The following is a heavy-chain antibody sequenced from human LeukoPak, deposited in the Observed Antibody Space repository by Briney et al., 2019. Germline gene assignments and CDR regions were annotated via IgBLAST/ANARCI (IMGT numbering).Heavy chain of an antibody. CDR3: ARHITIFGVVIGPDFDY. CDR1: GYSISSGYY. D-gene: IGHD3-3*01. CDR2: IYHSGGT. V-gene: IGHV4-38-2*01. Sequence: SETLSLTCAVSGYSISSGYYWGWIRQPPRKGLVRNGSIYHSGGTYYNQSLKSRVTISVDTSENQFSLKLSSVTAADTAVYYCARHITIFGVVIGPDFDYWGQGTLVTVSS. J-gene: IGHJ4*02.